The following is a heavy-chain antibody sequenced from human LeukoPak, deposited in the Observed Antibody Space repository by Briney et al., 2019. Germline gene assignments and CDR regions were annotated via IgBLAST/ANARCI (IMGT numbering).Heavy chain of an antibody. D-gene: IGHD3-16*01. CDR2: ISRTSEYI. V-gene: IGHV3-21*01. CDR3: AGGGDFDY. J-gene: IGHJ4*02. CDR1: GFSFSIYF. Sequence: GGSLRFSCAASGFSFSIYFMNWVRQAPGKGLEWVSSISRTSEYIHYADSVRGRFAISRDNAKNSVYLQMNSLRAEDTAVYFCAGGGDFDYWGQEILVTVSS.